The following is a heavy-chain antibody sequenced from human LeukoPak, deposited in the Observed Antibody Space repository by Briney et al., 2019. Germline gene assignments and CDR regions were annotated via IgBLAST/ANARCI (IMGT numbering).Heavy chain of an antibody. D-gene: IGHD6-6*01. Sequence: PSETLSLTCAVSGGSISSSNWWSWVRQPPGKGLEWIGEIYHSGSTYYNPSLKSRVTISVDTSKNQFSLKLSSVTAADTAVYYCARAPYSSSSLDTYYYYYYMDVWGKGTTVTVSS. J-gene: IGHJ6*03. CDR2: IYHSGST. CDR3: ARAPYSSSSLDTYYYYYYMDV. CDR1: GGSISSSNW. V-gene: IGHV4-4*02.